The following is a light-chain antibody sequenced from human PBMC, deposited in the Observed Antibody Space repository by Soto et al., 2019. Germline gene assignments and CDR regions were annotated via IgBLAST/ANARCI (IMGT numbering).Light chain of an antibody. CDR2: EVS. CDR1: SSDIGAYNY. J-gene: IGLJ2*01. CDR3: SSHASSSTVV. Sequence: QFVLTQPASVSGSPGQSITISCTGTSSDIGAYNYVSWYQQHPGKAPKLMIYEVSNRPSGVSNRFSGSKSGNTASLTISGLQAEDEAEYYCSSHASSSTVVFGGGTKLTVL. V-gene: IGLV2-14*01.